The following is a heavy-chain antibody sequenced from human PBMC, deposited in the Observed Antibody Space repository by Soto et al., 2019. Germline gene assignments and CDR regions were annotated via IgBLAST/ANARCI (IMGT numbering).Heavy chain of an antibody. CDR2: FDPEDGET. CDR3: ATSSGYYFGIEY. V-gene: IGHV1-24*01. J-gene: IGHJ4*02. Sequence: ASVKVSCKVSGYTLTELSMHWVRQAPGKGLEWMGGFDPEDGETIYAQKFQGRVTMTEDTSTDTAYMELSSLRSEDTAVYYCATSSGYYFGIEYWGQGTLVTVSS. CDR1: GYTLTELS. D-gene: IGHD3-22*01.